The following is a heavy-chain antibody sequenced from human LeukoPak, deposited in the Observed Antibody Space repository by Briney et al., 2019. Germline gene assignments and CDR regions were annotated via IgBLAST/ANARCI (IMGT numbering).Heavy chain of an antibody. D-gene: IGHD3-10*01. J-gene: IGHJ4*02. CDR3: ANTGSGSSQY. CDR1: GFSFNNAW. CDR2: ISYDGSNK. V-gene: IGHV3-30*18. Sequence: PGGSLRLSCAASGFSFNNAWMTWVRQAPGKGLEWVAVISYDGSNKYYADSVKGRFTISRDNSKNTLYLQMNSLRAEDTAVYYCANTGSGSSQYWGQGTLVTVSS.